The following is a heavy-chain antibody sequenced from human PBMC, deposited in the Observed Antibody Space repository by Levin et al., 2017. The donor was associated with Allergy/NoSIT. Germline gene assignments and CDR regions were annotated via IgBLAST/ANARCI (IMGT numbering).Heavy chain of an antibody. Sequence: TGGSLRLSCAASGFTFSDYYMSWIRQAPGKGLEWVSYISSSSSYTNYADSVKGRFTISRDNAKNSLYLQMNSLRAEDTAVYYCARGGIVVVPAATNWFDPWGQGTLVTVSS. J-gene: IGHJ5*02. V-gene: IGHV3-11*05. D-gene: IGHD2-2*01. CDR1: GFTFSDYY. CDR2: ISSSSSYT. CDR3: ARGGIVVVPAATNWFDP.